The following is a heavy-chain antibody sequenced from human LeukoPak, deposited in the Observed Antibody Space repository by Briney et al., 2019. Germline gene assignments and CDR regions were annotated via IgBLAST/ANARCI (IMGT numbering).Heavy chain of an antibody. CDR3: AKHTHNHGGFFDP. V-gene: IGHV3-23*01. Sequence: GGSLRLSCAASGFTFSTYGMTWVRQAPGKGLEWVSSISDSGGSTRSADSVKGRFTISRDNSKNTLYLQMNSLRAEDTAEYYCAKHTHNHGGFFDPWGQGTLVTVSS. CDR2: ISDSGGST. CDR1: GFTFSTYG. J-gene: IGHJ5*02. D-gene: IGHD2-15*01.